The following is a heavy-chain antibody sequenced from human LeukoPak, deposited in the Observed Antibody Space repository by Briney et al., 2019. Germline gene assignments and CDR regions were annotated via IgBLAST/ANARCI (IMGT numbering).Heavy chain of an antibody. CDR2: INHSGST. CDR3: ARGRTRPIAVAGTGWFDP. V-gene: IGHV4-34*01. J-gene: IGHJ5*02. D-gene: IGHD6-19*01. CDR1: GGSFSGYY. Sequence: SETLSLTCAVYGGSFSGYYWSWIRQPPGKGLEWIGEINHSGSTNYNPSLKSRVTISVDTSKNQFSLKLSSVTAADTAVYYCARGRTRPIAVAGTGWFDPWGQGTLVTVSS.